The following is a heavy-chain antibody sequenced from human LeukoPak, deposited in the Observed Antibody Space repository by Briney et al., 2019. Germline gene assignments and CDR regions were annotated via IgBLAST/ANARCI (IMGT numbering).Heavy chain of an antibody. V-gene: IGHV4-34*01. CDR2: INHSGST. J-gene: IGHJ4*02. D-gene: IGHD2-2*01. CDR1: GGPFSGYY. Sequence: RPSETLSLTCAVYGGPFSGYYWSWIRQPPGKGLEWIGEINHSGSTNYNPSLKSRVTISVDTSKNQFSLKLSSVTAADTAVYYCARGRLSSRYCSSTSCYRESYWGQGTLVTVSS. CDR3: ARGRLSSRYCSSTSCYRESY.